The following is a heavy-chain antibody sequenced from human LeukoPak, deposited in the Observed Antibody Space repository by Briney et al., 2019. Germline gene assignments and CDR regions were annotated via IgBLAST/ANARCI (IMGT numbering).Heavy chain of an antibody. CDR1: GGSISNYY. J-gene: IGHJ5*01. CDR3: ARQRFGELRVHFDS. Sequence: KPSETLSLTCTVSGGSISNYYWSWLRQPPGKGLEWIGYLYYSGSTDYNPSLKSRVAISVDTSKSQFYLKLKSVTAADTAVYYCARQRFGELRVHFDSWGLGTLVTVSS. D-gene: IGHD3-10*01. V-gene: IGHV4-59*08. CDR2: LYYSGST.